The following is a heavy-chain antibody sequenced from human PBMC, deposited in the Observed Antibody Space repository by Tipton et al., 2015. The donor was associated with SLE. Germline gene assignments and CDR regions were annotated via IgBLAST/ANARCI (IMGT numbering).Heavy chain of an antibody. V-gene: IGHV3-74*01. J-gene: IGHJ4*02. CDR3: AQDLLRCPDF. CDR1: GFTFSTSW. Sequence: GSLRLSCAASGFTFSTSWMHWVRQAPGKGLVLVSRINSDGTSATYADSVKGRFSISRDSSKNTLYLQMNSLRAEDTAVYYCAQDLLRCPDFWGQGTLVTVSS. CDR2: INSDGTSA. D-gene: IGHD4-17*01.